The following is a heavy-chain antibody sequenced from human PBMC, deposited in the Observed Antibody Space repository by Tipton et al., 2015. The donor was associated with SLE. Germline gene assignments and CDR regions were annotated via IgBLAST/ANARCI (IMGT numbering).Heavy chain of an antibody. J-gene: IGHJ4*02. CDR2: IYDSGSI. V-gene: IGHV4-59*01. CDR3: ARAAPTRVGATTFDH. D-gene: IGHD1-26*01. CDR1: GDSISSYY. Sequence: TLSLTCTVSGDSISSYYWSWIRQPPGKGLEWIGYIYDSGSINYNPSLKSRVTISVDTSKNQFSLKLSSVTAADTAVYYCARAAPTRVGATTFDHWGQGTLVTVSS.